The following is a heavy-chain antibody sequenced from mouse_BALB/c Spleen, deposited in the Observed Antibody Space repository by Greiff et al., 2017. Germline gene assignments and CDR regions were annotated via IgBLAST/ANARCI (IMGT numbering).Heavy chain of an antibody. D-gene: IGHD3-1*01. J-gene: IGHJ2*01. V-gene: IGHV7-1*02. CDR3: ARGSVLRDYFDY. CDR1: GFTFSDFY. Sequence: EVQGVESGGGLVQPGGSLRLSCATSGFTFSDFYMEWVRQPPGKRLEWIAASRNKANDYTTEYSASVKGRFIVSRDTSQSILYLQMNALRAEDTAIYYCARGSVLRDYFDYWGQGTTLTVSS. CDR2: SRNKANDYTT.